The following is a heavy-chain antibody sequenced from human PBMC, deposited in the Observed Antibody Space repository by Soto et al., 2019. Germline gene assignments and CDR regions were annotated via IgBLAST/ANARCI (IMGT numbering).Heavy chain of an antibody. CDR1: GFTVSDYY. Sequence: GGSLRLSCAASGFTVSDYYMSWIRQAPGKGLEWVSYISSSGSTIYYADSVKGRFTISRDNAKNSLYLQMNSLRAEDTAVYYCARAPGSMVTYYYYMDVWGKGTTVTVSS. CDR2: ISSSGSTI. V-gene: IGHV3-11*01. D-gene: IGHD5-18*01. J-gene: IGHJ6*03. CDR3: ARAPGSMVTYYYYMDV.